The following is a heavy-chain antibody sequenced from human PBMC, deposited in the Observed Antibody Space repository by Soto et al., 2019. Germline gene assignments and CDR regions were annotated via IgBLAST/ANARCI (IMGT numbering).Heavy chain of an antibody. V-gene: IGHV4-59*01. CDR3: ARSYDILTGYPQFDY. CDR1: GGSISSYY. J-gene: IGHJ4*02. Sequence: PSETLSLTCTVSGGSISSYYWSWIRQPPGKGLEWIGYIYYSGSTNYNPSLKSRVTISVDTSKNQFSLKLSSVTAADTAVYYCARSYDILTGYPQFDYWGQGTLVTVSS. D-gene: IGHD3-9*01. CDR2: IYYSGST.